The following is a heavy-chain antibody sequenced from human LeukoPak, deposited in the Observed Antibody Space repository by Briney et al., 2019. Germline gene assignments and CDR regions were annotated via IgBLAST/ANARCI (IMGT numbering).Heavy chain of an antibody. D-gene: IGHD3-10*01. CDR1: GFTFSIYW. CDR2: INSDGSDT. J-gene: IGHJ4*02. V-gene: IGHV3-74*01. CDR3: ARDLTWGYGSGSYPDY. Sequence: GGSLRLSCAASGFTFSIYWMHWVRQAPGEGLVSVSRINSDGSDTIYAVSVKGRFTISRDNAKNTLYLQMNTLRAEDTAVYYCARDLTWGYGSGSYPDYWGQGTLVTVSS.